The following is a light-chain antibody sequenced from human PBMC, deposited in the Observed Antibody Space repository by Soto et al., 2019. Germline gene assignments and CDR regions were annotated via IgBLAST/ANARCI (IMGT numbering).Light chain of an antibody. Sequence: QSALTQPASVSGSPGQSITISCTGTSSDVGGYKHVSWYQQHPGKAPKLMIYEGSKRPSGVSIRFTGSKSGNTASLTIAGRQAEDEADYYCCSYAGSSTYVFGIGTKLTVL. V-gene: IGLV2-23*01. J-gene: IGLJ1*01. CDR1: SSDVGGYKH. CDR3: CSYAGSSTYV. CDR2: EGS.